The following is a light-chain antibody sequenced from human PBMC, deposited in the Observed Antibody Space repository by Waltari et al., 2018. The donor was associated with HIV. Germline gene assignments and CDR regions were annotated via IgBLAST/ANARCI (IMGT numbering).Light chain of an antibody. CDR1: QRLLHKNGKNY. V-gene: IGKV2-28*01. J-gene: IGKJ5*01. CDR3: MQALHTPFM. CDR2: MAS. Sequence: DVLLTQSPVSLAVTPGESASIPCKSSQRLLHKNGKNYLDWYVKKPGQTPQLLMYMASNLAAGVPVRFSGSGSGTEFTLKISRVEAEDVGLYYCMQALHTPFMFGHGTRLEI.